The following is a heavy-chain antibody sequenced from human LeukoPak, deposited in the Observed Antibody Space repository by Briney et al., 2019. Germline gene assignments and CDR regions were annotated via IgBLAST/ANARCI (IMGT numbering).Heavy chain of an antibody. CDR3: ARGFRYSGSANAFDI. CDR1: GLTFSSYW. V-gene: IGHV3-7*01. D-gene: IGHD3-10*01. Sequence: PGGSLRLSCAASGLTFSSYWMSWVRQAPGKGLEWVANIKQDGSEKYYVDSVKGRFTISRDNAKNSLYLQMNSLRAEDTAVYYCARGFRYSGSANAFDIWGQGTLVTVSS. CDR2: IKQDGSEK. J-gene: IGHJ3*02.